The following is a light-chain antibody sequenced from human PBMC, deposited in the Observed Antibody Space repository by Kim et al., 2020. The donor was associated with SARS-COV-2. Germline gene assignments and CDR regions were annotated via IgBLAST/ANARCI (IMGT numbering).Light chain of an antibody. J-gene: IGKJ4*01. Sequence: SPGERATLSCRASQSVGSSYLAWYQQKFGQAPRLLIYAASTRATGIPDRFSGSGSGTDFTLTISRLEPEDFAVYYCQQYGSSPLLTFGGGTKLEI. V-gene: IGKV3-20*01. CDR1: QSVGSSY. CDR3: QQYGSSPLLT. CDR2: AAS.